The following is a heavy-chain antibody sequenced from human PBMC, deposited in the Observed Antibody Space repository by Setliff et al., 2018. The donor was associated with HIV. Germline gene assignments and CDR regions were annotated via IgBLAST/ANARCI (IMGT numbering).Heavy chain of an antibody. CDR3: ARDFRRYFDYYYYGMDV. J-gene: IGHJ6*02. CDR2: ISSSSSYI. D-gene: IGHD3-9*01. Sequence: PGGSLRLSCAASGFTFSSYSMNWVRQAPGKGLEWASSISSSSSYIYYADSVKGRFTISRDNAKNSLYLQMNSLRAEDTAVYYCARDFRRYFDYYYYGMDVWGQGTTVTVSS. V-gene: IGHV3-21*01. CDR1: GFTFSSYS.